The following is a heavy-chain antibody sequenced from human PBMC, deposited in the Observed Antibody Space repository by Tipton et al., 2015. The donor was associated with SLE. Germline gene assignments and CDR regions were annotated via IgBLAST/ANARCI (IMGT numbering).Heavy chain of an antibody. Sequence: TLSLTCTVSGGSISSYYWSWIRQPPGKGLEWIGRISKSGRTDYSPSLKSRLSISIDTSRDQFSLKLSSVTAADTAMYYCAREEVIGDFWSGYLDRWGQGAQVTVSS. D-gene: IGHD3-3*01. J-gene: IGHJ5*02. CDR2: ISKSGRT. CDR1: GGSISSYY. CDR3: AREEVIGDFWSGYLDR. V-gene: IGHV4-4*07.